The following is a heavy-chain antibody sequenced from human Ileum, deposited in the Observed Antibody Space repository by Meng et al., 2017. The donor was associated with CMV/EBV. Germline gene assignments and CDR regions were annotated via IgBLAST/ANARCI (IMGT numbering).Heavy chain of an antibody. CDR1: GFTFSGYY. CDR3: VRSSGWSRFDY. Sequence: QVQLVQSGAEVKKPGASVKVSCTTSGFTFSGYYIHWVRQAPGQGLEWMGWINSKNDGTNYARKFQGRVTMTRETSISTAHMELSGLMSDDTAVYYCVRSSGWSRFDYWGKGTLVTVSS. V-gene: IGHV1-2*02. CDR2: INSKNDGT. J-gene: IGHJ4*02. D-gene: IGHD6-19*01.